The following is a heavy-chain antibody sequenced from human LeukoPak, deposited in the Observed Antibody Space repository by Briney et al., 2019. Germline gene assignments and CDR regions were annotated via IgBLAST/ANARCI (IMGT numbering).Heavy chain of an antibody. J-gene: IGHJ4*02. CDR3: AIATYYDILTGPGPFDY. CDR2: IIPIFGTA. CDR1: GGTFSSYA. D-gene: IGHD3-9*01. V-gene: IGHV1-69*13. Sequence: SVKVSCKASGGTFSSYAISRVRQAPGQGLEWMGGIIPIFGTANYAQKFQGRVTITADESTSTAYMELSSLRSEDTAVYYCAIATYYDILTGPGPFDYWGQGTLVTVSS.